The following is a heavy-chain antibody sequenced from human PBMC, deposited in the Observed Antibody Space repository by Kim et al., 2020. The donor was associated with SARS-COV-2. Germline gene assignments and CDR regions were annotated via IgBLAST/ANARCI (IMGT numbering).Heavy chain of an antibody. CDR2: IAYDGSDK. CDR1: GFNFKSFA. J-gene: IGHJ2*01. V-gene: IGHV3-30*18. CDR3: AKVDRAYCGGGSCRFFEV. D-gene: IGHD2-15*01. Sequence: GGSLRLSCTGSGFNFKSFAMHWVRQAPGKGLEWVAAIAYDGSDKWYVASMKGRFTISRDNSNNTLFLQMTNLRSDDTAVYFCAKVDRAYCGGGSCRFFEVWGRGTLVSVSS.